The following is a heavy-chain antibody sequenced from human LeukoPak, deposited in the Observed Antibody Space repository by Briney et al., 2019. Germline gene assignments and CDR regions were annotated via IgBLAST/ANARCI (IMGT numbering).Heavy chain of an antibody. CDR1: GFTFSSYG. J-gene: IGHJ6*02. CDR3: AREYSSRLSYYYGMDV. CDR2: IWYDGSNK. Sequence: GGSLRLSCAASGFTFSSYGMHWVRQAPGKGLEWVAVIWYDGSNKYYADSVKGRFTISRGNSKNTLYLQMNSLRAEDTAVYYCAREYSSRLSYYYGMDVWGQGTTVTVSS. V-gene: IGHV3-33*01. D-gene: IGHD6-13*01.